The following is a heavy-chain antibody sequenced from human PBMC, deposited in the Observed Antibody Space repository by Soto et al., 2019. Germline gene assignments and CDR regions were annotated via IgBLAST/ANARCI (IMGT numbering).Heavy chain of an antibody. CDR2: MNPNSGNT. J-gene: IGHJ4*02. V-gene: IGHV1-8*01. CDR1: GYTFTSYD. Sequence: VASVKVSCKAAGYTFTSYDINCVRQATGQGLEWMGWMNPNSGNTGYAQKFQGRVTMTRNTSISTAYMELSSLRSEDTAVYYCARAGQWGYYYDSGYFDYWGQGTLVTVSS. CDR3: ARAGQWGYYYDSGYFDY. D-gene: IGHD3-22*01.